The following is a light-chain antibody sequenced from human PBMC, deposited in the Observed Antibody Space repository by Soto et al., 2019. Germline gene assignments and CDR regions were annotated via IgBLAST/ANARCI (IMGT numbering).Light chain of an antibody. Sequence: IVMAQSPSTLSVSLWERSSLSFKTSQSVSSNLAWYQQKPGQAPRLLIYGASTRATGIPARFSGSGSDTDFTLTSSRLAPEDFAVYYCQQYGSFPNFGQGTRLEI. V-gene: IGKV3-15*01. CDR3: QQYGSFPN. CDR1: QSVSSN. J-gene: IGKJ5*01. CDR2: GAS.